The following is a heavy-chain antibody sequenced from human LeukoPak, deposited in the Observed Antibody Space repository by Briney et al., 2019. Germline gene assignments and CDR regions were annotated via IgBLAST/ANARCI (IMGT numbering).Heavy chain of an antibody. J-gene: IGHJ3*02. CDR2: ISSSSSTI. V-gene: IGHV3-48*01. CDR1: GFTFSSYS. D-gene: IGHD1-26*01. Sequence: GGSLRLSCAASGFTFSSYSMNWVRQAPGKGLEGVSYISSSSSTIYYADSVKGRFTISRDNAKNSLYLQMNSLRAEDTAVYYCARRIGGNTNSARDAFDIWGQGTMVTVSS. CDR3: ARRIGGNTNSARDAFDI.